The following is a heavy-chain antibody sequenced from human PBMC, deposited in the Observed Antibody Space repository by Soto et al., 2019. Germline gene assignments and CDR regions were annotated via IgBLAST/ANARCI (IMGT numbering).Heavy chain of an antibody. D-gene: IGHD6-13*01. CDR2: INNDGSST. CDR3: ARVKGMGSSWYWFDP. J-gene: IGHJ5*02. V-gene: IGHV3-74*01. Sequence: LRLSCAASGFTFSSYWMHWVRQAPGKGLVWVSRINNDGSSTSYADSVKGRFTISRDNAKSTLYLQMNSLSAEDTAVYYCARVKGMGSSWYWFDPWGQGTLVTVSS. CDR1: GFTFSSYW.